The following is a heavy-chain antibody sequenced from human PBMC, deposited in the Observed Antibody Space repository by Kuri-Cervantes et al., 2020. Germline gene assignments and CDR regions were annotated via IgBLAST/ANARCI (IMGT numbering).Heavy chain of an antibody. CDR1: GYTSTSYD. CDR3: ARGGLAVAGNFDY. D-gene: IGHD6-19*01. J-gene: IGHJ4*02. CDR2: MNPNSGNT. Sequence: ASVKVSCKASGYTSTSYDINWVRQATGQGLEWMGWMNPNSGNTGYAQKFQGRVTMTRNTSISTAYMELRSLRSDDTAVYYCARGGLAVAGNFDYWGQGTLVTVSS. V-gene: IGHV1-8*02.